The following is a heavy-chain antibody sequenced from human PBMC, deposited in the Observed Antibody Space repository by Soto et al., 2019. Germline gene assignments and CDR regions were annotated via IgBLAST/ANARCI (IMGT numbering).Heavy chain of an antibody. V-gene: IGHV1-69*13. D-gene: IGHD5-18*01. CDR1: GCTFSSYA. CDR2: IIPIFGTA. CDR3: ARGTLDTAMVMPHYGMDV. Sequence: SVKVSCKASGCTFSSYAISCVRQAPGQVLEWMGGIIPIFGTANYAQKFQGRVTITADESTSTAYMELSSLRSEDTAVYYCARGTLDTAMVMPHYGMDVWGQGTTVTVSS. J-gene: IGHJ6*02.